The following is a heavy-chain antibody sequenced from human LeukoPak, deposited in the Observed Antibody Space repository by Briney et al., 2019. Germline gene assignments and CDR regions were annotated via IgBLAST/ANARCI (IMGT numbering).Heavy chain of an antibody. V-gene: IGHV3-30-3*01. CDR2: ISYDGSNK. D-gene: IGHD4-17*01. J-gene: IGHJ4*02. CDR3: ARDADYGDYPLLD. CDR1: GFTFSSYA. Sequence: PGGSLRLSCAASGFTFSSYAMHWVRQAPGKGLEWVAVISYDGSNKYYADSVKGRFTISRDNSKNTLYLQMNSLRAEDTAVYYCARDADYGDYPLLDWGQGTLVTVSS.